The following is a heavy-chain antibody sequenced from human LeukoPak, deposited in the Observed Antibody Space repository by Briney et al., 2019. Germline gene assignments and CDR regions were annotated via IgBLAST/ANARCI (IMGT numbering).Heavy chain of an antibody. Sequence: GGFLRLSCAASGFSFSGYGMHWVRQAPGKGLEWVSSISTSSSYIHYADSVKGRFTISRDNAMNSLYLQMNSLRAEDTAVYYCARAEDSGSFDYWGQGTLVTVSS. D-gene: IGHD1-14*01. V-gene: IGHV3-21*01. J-gene: IGHJ4*02. CDR2: ISTSSSYI. CDR3: ARAEDSGSFDY. CDR1: GFSFSGYG.